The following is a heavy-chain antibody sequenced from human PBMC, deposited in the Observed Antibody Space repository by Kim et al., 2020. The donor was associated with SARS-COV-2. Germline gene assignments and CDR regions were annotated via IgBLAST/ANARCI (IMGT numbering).Heavy chain of an antibody. CDR2: IYPGDSDT. J-gene: IGHJ6*02. Sequence: GESLKISCKGSGYSFTSYWIGWVRQMPGKGLEWMGIIYPGDSDTRYSPSFQGQVTISADKSISTAYLQWSSLKASDTAMYYCARLRGVPAAMYYYYGMDVWGQGTTVTVSS. CDR1: GYSFTSYW. V-gene: IGHV5-51*01. D-gene: IGHD2-2*01. CDR3: ARLRGVPAAMYYYYGMDV.